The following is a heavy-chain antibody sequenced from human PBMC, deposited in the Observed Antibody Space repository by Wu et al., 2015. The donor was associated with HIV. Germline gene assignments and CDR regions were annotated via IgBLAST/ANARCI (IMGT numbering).Heavy chain of an antibody. V-gene: IGHV1-69*12. CDR3: ARDRTISKRNYVLDYFDN. CDR2: IIPMFVVA. Sequence: QVQLVQSGAEVKKPGSSVKVSCKSSGGPFSNYAISWVRQAPGQGLEWMGGIIPMFVVANTAQKFQGRVSFTADESTNTAYMELGSLTSEDTAVYYCARDRTISKRNYVLDYFDNWGQGTLVTVS. J-gene: IGHJ4*02. CDR1: GGPFSNYA. D-gene: IGHD1-7*01.